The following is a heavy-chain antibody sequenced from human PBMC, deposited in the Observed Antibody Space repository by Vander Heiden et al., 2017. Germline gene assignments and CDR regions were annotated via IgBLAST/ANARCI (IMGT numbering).Heavy chain of an antibody. V-gene: IGHV3-30-3*01. Sequence: QVQLVESGGGVVKPGMSLRLSCAAPGFTFRSYAMHWVRQAPGKGLEWVAVISYDGSNKYYDDSVKGRVTISRDNSKNTLYLQMNSLRAEETAVYYCARDSLVWCGELWGYFDYWGQGTLVTVSS. J-gene: IGHJ4*02. D-gene: IGHD3-10*01. CDR2: ISYDGSNK. CDR1: GFTFRSYA. CDR3: ARDSLVWCGELWGYFDY.